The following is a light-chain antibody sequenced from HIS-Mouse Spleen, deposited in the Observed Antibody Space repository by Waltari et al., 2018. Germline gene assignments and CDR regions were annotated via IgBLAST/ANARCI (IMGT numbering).Light chain of an antibody. Sequence: SYELTQPPSVSVSLGQTARITCSGDALPKKYAYWYQPHSGQAPVLVIYEDSKRPAGIPERFSGSSSGTMATLTISGAQVEDEADYYCYSTDSSGNHRVFGGGTKLTVL. J-gene: IGLJ2*01. V-gene: IGLV3-10*01. CDR2: EDS. CDR1: ALPKKY. CDR3: YSTDSSGNHRV.